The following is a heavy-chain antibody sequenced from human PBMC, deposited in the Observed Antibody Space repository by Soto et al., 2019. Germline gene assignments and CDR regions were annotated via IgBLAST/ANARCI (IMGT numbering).Heavy chain of an antibody. V-gene: IGHV3-30-3*01. CDR3: AREPIDYGSGSYGYFDY. CDR1: GFTFSSYA. D-gene: IGHD3-10*01. Sequence: GGSLRLSCAASGFTFSSYAMHWVRQAPGKGLEWVAVISYDGSNKYYADSVKGRFTISRDNSKNTLYLQMNSLRAEDTAVYYCAREPIDYGSGSYGYFDYWGQGTLVTVS. J-gene: IGHJ4*02. CDR2: ISYDGSNK.